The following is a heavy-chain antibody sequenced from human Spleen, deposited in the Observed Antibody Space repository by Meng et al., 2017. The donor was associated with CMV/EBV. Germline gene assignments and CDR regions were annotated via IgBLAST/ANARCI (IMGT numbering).Heavy chain of an antibody. D-gene: IGHD3-10*01. Sequence: SVKVSCKASGGTFLTYAITWVRQAPGHGLEWMGGIIPIVNIENNAQKFQGRVTITADKSTSTAYMELSSLRSEDTAVYYCARVGNLRGVIIGRFDPWGQGTLVTVSS. CDR2: IIPIVNIE. CDR1: GGTFLTYA. CDR3: ARVGNLRGVIIGRFDP. V-gene: IGHV1-69*10. J-gene: IGHJ5*02.